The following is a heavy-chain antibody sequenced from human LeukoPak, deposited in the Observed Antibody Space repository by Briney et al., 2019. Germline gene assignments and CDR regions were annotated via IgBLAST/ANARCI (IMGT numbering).Heavy chain of an antibody. J-gene: IGHJ4*02. CDR1: GASISSSTYY. Sequence: SETLSLTCTVSGASISSSTYYWGWIRQPPGKGLEWIGSASYSGNTYYNPSLKSRVTILVDTYKNQFYLKMTSVTAADSAVYYCARDQYYGVSTYYEIDYWGQGTLVTVSS. V-gene: IGHV4-39*07. D-gene: IGHD3-22*01. CDR3: ARDQYYGVSTYYEIDY. CDR2: ASYSGNT.